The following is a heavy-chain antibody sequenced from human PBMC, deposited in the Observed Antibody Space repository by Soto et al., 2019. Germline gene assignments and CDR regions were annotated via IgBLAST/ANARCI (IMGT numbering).Heavy chain of an antibody. CDR3: SSGRRYYGSGSYRVFFY. Sequence: SVKVSCKASGGTFSSYAISWVRQAPGQGLEWMGGIIPIFGTANYAQKFQGRVTITADESTSTAYMELSSLRSEDTAVYYCSSGRRYYGSGSYRVFFYWGQGTLVTVSS. CDR2: IIPIFGTA. CDR1: GGTFSSYA. V-gene: IGHV1-69*13. J-gene: IGHJ4*02. D-gene: IGHD3-10*01.